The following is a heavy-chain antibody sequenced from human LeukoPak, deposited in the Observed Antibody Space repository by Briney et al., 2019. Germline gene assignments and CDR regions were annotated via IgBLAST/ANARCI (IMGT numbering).Heavy chain of an antibody. CDR1: GFTFRSYS. J-gene: IGHJ6*03. CDR2: ITTSSSYI. D-gene: IGHD5-18*01. Sequence: GGSLRLSCAASGFTFRSYSMNWDRQAAGKGLEWVSSITTSSSYIYYADSVKGRFTISRDNAKNSLYLQMNSLRAEDTAVYYCTRDGDTGMVGGYYYYMDVWGKGTTVTVSS. V-gene: IGHV3-21*01. CDR3: TRDGDTGMVGGYYYYMDV.